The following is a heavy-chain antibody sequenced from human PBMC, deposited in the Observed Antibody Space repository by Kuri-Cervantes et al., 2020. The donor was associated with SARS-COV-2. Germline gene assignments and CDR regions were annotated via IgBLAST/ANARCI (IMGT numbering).Heavy chain of an antibody. CDR2: INPNSGGT. Sequence: ASVKASCKASGYTFTGYYMHWVRQAPGQGLEWMGWINPNSGGTNYAQKFQGWATMTRDTSISTAYMELSRLRSDDTAVYYCARDLDSSGYGYYYYGMDVWGQGTTVTVSS. CDR1: GYTFTGYY. D-gene: IGHD3-22*01. CDR3: ARDLDSSGYGYYYYGMDV. V-gene: IGHV1-2*04. J-gene: IGHJ6*02.